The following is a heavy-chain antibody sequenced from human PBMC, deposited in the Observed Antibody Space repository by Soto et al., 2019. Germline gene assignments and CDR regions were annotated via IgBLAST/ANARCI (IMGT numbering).Heavy chain of an antibody. J-gene: IGHJ4*02. V-gene: IGHV3-7*01. CDR2: IKENGREQ. D-gene: IGHD2-8*01. CDR1: GFSYSKYW. CDR3: VPTGVDDPVEGY. Sequence: EVQLVESGGGLVQPGGSLRLSCAASGFSYSKYWMSWVRQAPGKGLEWVANIKENGREQYYVDSVKGRFTISRDNPNNSLYLQMSSLRPEDTAVYYCVPTGVDDPVEGYWGQGTLVTVSS.